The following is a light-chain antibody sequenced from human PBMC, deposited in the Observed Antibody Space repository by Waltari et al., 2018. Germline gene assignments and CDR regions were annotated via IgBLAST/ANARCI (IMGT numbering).Light chain of an antibody. V-gene: IGKV3-15*01. CDR1: QTVLRN. CDR2: GAP. Sequence: EIVLTQSPVTLSLSPGQRATLFCRASQTVLRNVAWYQQKPGQAPRLLIYGAPTRATGIPPRFSGSGSGTEFTLTISSLQSEDVAVYYCQQYYTTPYTFGQGTKLEIK. J-gene: IGKJ2*01. CDR3: QQYYTTPYT.